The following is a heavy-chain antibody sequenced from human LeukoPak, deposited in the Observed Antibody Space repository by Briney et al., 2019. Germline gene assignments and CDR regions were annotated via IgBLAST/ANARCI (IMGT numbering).Heavy chain of an antibody. J-gene: IGHJ4*02. CDR1: GFTFDDYA. CDR2: ISWDGGSN. CDR3: AKNRYPYGSGSYYNLILDY. Sequence: GGSLRLSCAASGFTFDDYAMHWVRQAPGKGLEWVSLISWDGGSNYYADSVKGRFTISRDNSKNSLYLQMNSLRAEDTALYYCAKNRYPYGSGSYYNLILDYWGQGTLVTVSS. D-gene: IGHD3-10*01. V-gene: IGHV3-43D*03.